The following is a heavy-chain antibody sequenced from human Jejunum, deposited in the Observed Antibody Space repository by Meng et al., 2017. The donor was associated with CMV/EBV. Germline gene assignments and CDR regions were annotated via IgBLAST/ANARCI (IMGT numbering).Heavy chain of an antibody. J-gene: IGHJ4*02. Sequence: FSDYGFNWVRQAPGKGLEWVAFIRFDGTNKFFIDSVTGRFSLSRDNSKNSVYLQMNSLGPDDTAVYYCAKDSYGERKFWSGYYADHWGQGTMVTVSS. D-gene: IGHD3-3*01. CDR1: FSDYG. CDR2: IRFDGTNK. V-gene: IGHV3-30*02. CDR3: AKDSYGERKFWSGYYADH.